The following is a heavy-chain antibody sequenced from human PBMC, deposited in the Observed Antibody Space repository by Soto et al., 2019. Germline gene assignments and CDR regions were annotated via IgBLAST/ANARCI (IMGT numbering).Heavy chain of an antibody. CDR2: VSGDNANT. Sequence: QVQLVQSGAEVKKPGTSVKVSCTASGYTFSSHGISWVRQAPGQGLQWIGWVSGDNANTNYAQSLQGRATMTTDTSKNTGHMELRSLRSDDTAVYYCARDLGYCRSRTCQREWFDPWRQGTLVIVSS. V-gene: IGHV1-18*01. CDR1: GYTFSSHG. J-gene: IGHJ5*02. D-gene: IGHD2-2*01. CDR3: ARDLGYCRSRTCQREWFDP.